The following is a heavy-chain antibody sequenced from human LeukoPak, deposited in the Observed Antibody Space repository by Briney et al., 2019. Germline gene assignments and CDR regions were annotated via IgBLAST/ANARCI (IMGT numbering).Heavy chain of an antibody. CDR2: IYYSGST. D-gene: IGHD3-3*01. CDR1: GVSISSGGYY. V-gene: IGHV4-31*03. J-gene: IGHJ6*02. CDR3: ARALRYYDFWSGYNYYYYYGMDV. Sequence: SQTLSLTCTVSGVSISSGGYYWSWLRQHPGKGLEWIAYIYYSGSTYYNPSLKSRVTISVDTSKNQFSLKLSSVTAADTAVYYCARALRYYDFWSGYNYYYYYGMDVWGQGTTVTVSS.